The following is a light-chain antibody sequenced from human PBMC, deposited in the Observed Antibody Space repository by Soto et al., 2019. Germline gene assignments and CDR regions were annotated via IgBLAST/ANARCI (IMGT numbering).Light chain of an antibody. CDR3: QQYNSLWT. Sequence: DIQMTQSPSTLSASVGDRVTITCRASQSISSWLAWYQQKPGKAPKLLIYKASSLESGVPSRVSGSGSGTEFTLTISSLQPDDFATYYCQQYNSLWTFGQGNKVEIK. CDR1: QSISSW. J-gene: IGKJ1*01. CDR2: KAS. V-gene: IGKV1-5*03.